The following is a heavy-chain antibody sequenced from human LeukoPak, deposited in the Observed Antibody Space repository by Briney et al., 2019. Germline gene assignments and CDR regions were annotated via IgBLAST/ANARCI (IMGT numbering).Heavy chain of an antibody. V-gene: IGHV1-8*01. CDR3: ARGLWFGESNLDY. D-gene: IGHD3-10*01. CDR1: GYTFTIYD. Sequence: VASVTVSFKGSGYTFTIYDINWVRQAPGQGLEWMGWMNPNSGNTGYAQKFQGRGTMTRNTSISTAYMELSSLRSEDTAVYYCARGLWFGESNLDYWGQGTLVTVSS. J-gene: IGHJ4*02. CDR2: MNPNSGNT.